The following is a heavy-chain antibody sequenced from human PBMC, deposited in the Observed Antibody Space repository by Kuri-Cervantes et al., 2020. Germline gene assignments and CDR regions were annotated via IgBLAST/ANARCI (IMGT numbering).Heavy chain of an antibody. CDR2: IYHSGST. Sequence: LRLSCGVSGGSIRSGGYSWSWIRQPPGKGLEWIGYIYHSGSTYYNPSLKSRVTISVDRSKNQFSLKLSSVTAADTAVYYCARVGGVAAMAFDIWGQGTMVTVSS. V-gene: IGHV4-30-2*01. CDR1: GGSIRSGGYS. J-gene: IGHJ3*02. D-gene: IGHD2-15*01. CDR3: ARVGGVAAMAFDI.